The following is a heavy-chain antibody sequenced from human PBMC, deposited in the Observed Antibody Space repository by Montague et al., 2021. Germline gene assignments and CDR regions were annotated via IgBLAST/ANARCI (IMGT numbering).Heavy chain of an antibody. D-gene: IGHD3-10*01. Sequence: TLSLTCTVSGGSISSSSYYWGWIRQLPGKGLEWIGYIFYSGNTYYNPSLKSRVTISVDTSKNQFSLKLSSVTAADTAVYYCARAEDYYGSGSYLGFDYWGQGTLVTVSS. CDR2: IFYSGNT. V-gene: IGHV4-31*03. CDR3: ARAEDYYGSGSYLGFDY. CDR1: GGSISSSSYY. J-gene: IGHJ4*02.